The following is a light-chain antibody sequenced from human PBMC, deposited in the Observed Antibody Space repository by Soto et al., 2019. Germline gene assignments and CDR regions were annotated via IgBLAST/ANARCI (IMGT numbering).Light chain of an antibody. V-gene: IGLV2-11*01. CDR1: SSDVGGYNY. CDR2: DVS. CDR3: CSYADSYTFV. Sequence: QSALTQPRSVSGSPGQSVTISCTGTSSDVGGYNYVSWYQQHPGKAPKLMIYDVSKRPSGVPDRFSGSKSGNTASLTISGLQAEDEADYYCCSYADSYTFVFGTGTKVTGL. J-gene: IGLJ1*01.